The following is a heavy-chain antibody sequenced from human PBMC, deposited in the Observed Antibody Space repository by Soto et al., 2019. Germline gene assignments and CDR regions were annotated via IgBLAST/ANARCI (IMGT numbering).Heavy chain of an antibody. Sequence: QVQLVESGGGVVQPGRSLRLSCAASGFTFSSYGMHWVRQAPGKGLEWVAVISYDGSNKYYADSVKGRFTISRDNSKNTLYLQMNSLRAEDTALYYCAKDKSTFRGFDPWGQGTLVTVSS. CDR3: AKDKSTFRGFDP. CDR2: ISYDGSNK. CDR1: GFTFSSYG. V-gene: IGHV3-30*18. D-gene: IGHD3-16*01. J-gene: IGHJ5*02.